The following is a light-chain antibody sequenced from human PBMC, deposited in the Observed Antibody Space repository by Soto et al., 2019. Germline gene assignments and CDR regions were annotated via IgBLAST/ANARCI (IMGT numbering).Light chain of an antibody. CDR1: QSVSSN. Sequence: EIVVTQSPATLSASPGERATLSCSASQSVSSNLAWYQQKPGQAPRLLIYGASTRATGIPARFSGSGSGTEFTLTISSLQSEDFAVYYCQQYNNWPPITFGQGTRLEIK. V-gene: IGKV3-15*01. CDR3: QQYNNWPPIT. CDR2: GAS. J-gene: IGKJ5*01.